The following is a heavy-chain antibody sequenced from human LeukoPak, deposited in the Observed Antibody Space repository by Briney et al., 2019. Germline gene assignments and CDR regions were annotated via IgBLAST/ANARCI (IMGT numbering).Heavy chain of an antibody. Sequence: SGGSLRLSRAASGFTVSSNYMSWVRQAPGKGLEWVSVIYSGGSTYYADSVKGRFTISRDNSKNTLYLQMNSLRAEDTAVYYCARDYYDSSGPEPAFDIWGQGTMVTVSS. D-gene: IGHD3-22*01. CDR3: ARDYYDSSGPEPAFDI. J-gene: IGHJ3*02. CDR2: IYSGGST. V-gene: IGHV3-53*01. CDR1: GFTVSSNY.